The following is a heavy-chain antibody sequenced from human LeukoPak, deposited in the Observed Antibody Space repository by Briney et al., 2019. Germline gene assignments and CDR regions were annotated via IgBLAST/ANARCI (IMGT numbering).Heavy chain of an antibody. J-gene: IGHJ4*02. CDR2: IYSGGST. V-gene: IGHV3-53*01. CDR1: GFIVSSNY. CDR3: ARAGYSCSWYWDY. Sequence: GGSLRLSCAASGFIVSSNYMSWVRQAPGKGLEWVSVIYSGGSTYYADSVKGRFTISRDNSKNTLYLQMNSLRAEDTAVYYCARAGYSCSWYWDYWGQGTLATVS. D-gene: IGHD6-13*01.